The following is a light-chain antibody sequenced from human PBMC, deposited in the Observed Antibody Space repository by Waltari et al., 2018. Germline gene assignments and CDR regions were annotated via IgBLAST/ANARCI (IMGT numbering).Light chain of an antibody. CDR3: QHYLRLPVT. Sequence: IVLKQSPGTLSLSLGERATVSCRTRQGVSRALAWYQPKPGQAPRLLIYGASTRATGIPDRFSGSGSGTDFSLTISRLEPDDFAVYYCQHYLRLPVTFGQGTTVEI. CDR1: QGVSRA. J-gene: IGKJ1*01. CDR2: GAS. V-gene: IGKV3-20*01.